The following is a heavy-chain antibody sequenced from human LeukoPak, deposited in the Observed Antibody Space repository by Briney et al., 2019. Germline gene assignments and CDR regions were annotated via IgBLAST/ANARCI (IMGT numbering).Heavy chain of an antibody. J-gene: IGHJ5*02. CDR1: GDTFTGYY. CDR2: FDPEDGET. D-gene: IGHD2-2*01. CDR3: ATGIYCSSTSCPLAFDP. Sequence: ASVKVSCKASGDTFTGYYMHWVRQAPGKGLEWMGGFDPEDGETIYAQKFQGRVTMTEDTSTDTAYMELSSLRSEDTAVYYCATGIYCSSTSCPLAFDPWGQGTLVTVSS. V-gene: IGHV1-24*01.